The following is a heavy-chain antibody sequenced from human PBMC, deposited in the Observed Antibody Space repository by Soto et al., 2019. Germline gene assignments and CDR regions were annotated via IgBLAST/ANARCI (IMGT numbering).Heavy chain of an antibody. J-gene: IGHJ4*02. CDR2: ISTFNGAT. Sequence: QVQLVQSGTDVKKPGASVKVSCKASGYTFTRFGISWVRQAPGQGLEWMGWISTFNGATNYAQKFKDRITMTTDTPTSTAYMELRSLRSDDTAVYYCARLYSSGWSRSYSDYWGQGTLVTVSS. V-gene: IGHV1-18*01. CDR1: GYTFTRFG. D-gene: IGHD6-19*01. CDR3: ARLYSSGWSRSYSDY.